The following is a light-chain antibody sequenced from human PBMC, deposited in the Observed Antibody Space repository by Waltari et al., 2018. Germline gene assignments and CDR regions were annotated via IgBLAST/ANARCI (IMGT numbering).Light chain of an antibody. J-gene: IGKJ1*01. Sequence: DIVVTQSPATLSLSPGEGATLSCRASQNVNNYVAWYQQKPGQAPRLLIYDASNRATGIPARFSGSGSGTDFTLTISSLEPEDFAVYYCQQRSSWWTFGQGTKVEIK. CDR1: QNVNNY. CDR2: DAS. V-gene: IGKV3-11*01. CDR3: QQRSSWWT.